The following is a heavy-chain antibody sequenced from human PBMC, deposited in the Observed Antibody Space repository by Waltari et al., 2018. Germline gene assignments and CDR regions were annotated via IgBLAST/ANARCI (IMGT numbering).Heavy chain of an antibody. D-gene: IGHD4-17*01. J-gene: IGHJ5*02. CDR3: ALSRYGLASPKFDP. CDR2: IDHSGVT. Sequence: QVQVQQWGAGLVKPSETLSLTCAVYGGSFSCYYWSCLRQPPGKALVWIGEIDHSGVTNYNPSLTSRATISVDTSRNQLSLKLTSVTAADTAIYYCALSRYGLASPKFDPWGQGTLVTVSS. V-gene: IGHV4-34*02. CDR1: GGSFSCYY.